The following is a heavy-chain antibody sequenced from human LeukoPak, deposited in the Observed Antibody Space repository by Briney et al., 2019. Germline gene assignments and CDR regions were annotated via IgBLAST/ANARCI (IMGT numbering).Heavy chain of an antibody. CDR2: MSYCGSA. Sequence: SETLSLTCSVSGGSISTRTYYWGWIRQPPGKGLEWIGSMSYCGSADYNPPLKSRVTMYVDTSKNQFSLKLNSVTAADTAVYYCARGYCSGGGCYPPGGWFDPWGQGTLVTVSS. CDR1: GGSISTRTYY. CDR3: ARGYCSGGGCYPPGGWFDP. J-gene: IGHJ5*02. D-gene: IGHD2-15*01. V-gene: IGHV4-39*01.